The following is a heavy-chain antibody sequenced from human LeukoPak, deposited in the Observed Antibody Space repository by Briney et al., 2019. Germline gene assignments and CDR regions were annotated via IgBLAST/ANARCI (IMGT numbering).Heavy chain of an antibody. CDR3: AKLDIVVVPAAVIDY. CDR2: ISGSGGSA. D-gene: IGHD2-2*01. CDR1: GFTFSSYA. V-gene: IGHV3-23*01. J-gene: IGHJ4*02. Sequence: PGGSLRLSCAASGFTFSSYAMTWVRQAPGKGLEWVSGISGSGGSANYADSVKGRFTISRDNSKNMLYLQMNSLRAEDTAVYYCAKLDIVVVPAAVIDYWGQGTLVTVSS.